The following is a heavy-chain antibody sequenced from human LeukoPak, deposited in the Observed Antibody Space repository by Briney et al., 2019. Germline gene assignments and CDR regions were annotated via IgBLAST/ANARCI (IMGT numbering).Heavy chain of an antibody. CDR2: IDPSGTTL. CDR3: ARAAYNWN. J-gene: IGHJ4*02. D-gene: IGHD1-20*01. Sequence: GSLRLSCAASGFTFRDYVMSWVRQAPGKGLEWVSYIDPSGTTLYYADSVKGRFTISRDNSKNSLYLQLRSLRAEDTAVYYCARAAYNWNWGQGTLVTVSS. CDR1: GFTFRDYV. V-gene: IGHV3-11*01.